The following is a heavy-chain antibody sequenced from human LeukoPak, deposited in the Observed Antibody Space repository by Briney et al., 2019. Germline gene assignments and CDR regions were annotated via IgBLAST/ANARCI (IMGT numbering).Heavy chain of an antibody. J-gene: IGHJ5*02. V-gene: IGHV3-21*01. CDR2: ISSSSSYI. D-gene: IGHD6-6*01. CDR1: GFTFSSYS. Sequence: PGRSLRLSCAASGFTFSSYSMNWVRQAPGKGLEWVSSISSSSSYIYYADSVKGRFTISRDNAKNSLYLQMNSLRAEDTAVYYCARDRRIAARFTNWFDPWGQGTLVTVSS. CDR3: ARDRRIAARFTNWFDP.